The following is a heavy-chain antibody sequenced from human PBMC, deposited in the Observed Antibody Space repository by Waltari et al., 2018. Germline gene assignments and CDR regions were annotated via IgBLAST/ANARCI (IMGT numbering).Heavy chain of an antibody. V-gene: IGHV3-23*01. J-gene: IGHJ4*02. Sequence: EVQLLESGGGLVQPGGSLRLSCAASGFTFSSYAMSWVRQAPGKGLEWVSAISGRGGRTYYAYSVKGRFTISRDNSKNTLYLQMNSLRAEDTAVYYCAKDFRAVAGTSYWGQGTLVTVSS. CDR2: ISGRGGRT. CDR1: GFTFSSYA. CDR3: AKDFRAVAGTSY. D-gene: IGHD6-19*01.